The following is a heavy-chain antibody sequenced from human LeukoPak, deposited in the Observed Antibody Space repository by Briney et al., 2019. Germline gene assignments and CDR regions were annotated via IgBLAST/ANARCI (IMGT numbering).Heavy chain of an antibody. CDR1: GGTFSSDA. Sequence: SVKVSCKASGGTFSSDAISWVRQAPGQGLEWMGGLTPLFGRSNYAQKFQGRVTLTTDESTTTAYMELSSLRSEDTAVYYCSTSNRDFLSGSPFQHYHSMDVWGQGTTVTVSS. CDR3: STSNRDFLSGSPFQHYHSMDV. D-gene: IGHD3-10*01. CDR2: LTPLFGRS. J-gene: IGHJ6*02. V-gene: IGHV1-69*05.